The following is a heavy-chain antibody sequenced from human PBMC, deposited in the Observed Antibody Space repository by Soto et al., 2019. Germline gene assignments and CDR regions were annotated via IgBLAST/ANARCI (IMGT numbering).Heavy chain of an antibody. V-gene: IGHV4-59*08. D-gene: IGHD3-10*01. CDR1: GGSISSYY. CDR3: ARQGFGPLHGLVDV. Sequence: QVQLQESGPGLVKPSETLSLSCTVSGGSISSYYWSWFRQSPGKRLEWIGYVHHSWGSSYNPSLQSRVAISLATSKSQFSLKVPSVTATDTAVYSCARQGFGPLHGLVDVWGQGTTVTVSS. CDR2: VHHSWGS. J-gene: IGHJ6*02.